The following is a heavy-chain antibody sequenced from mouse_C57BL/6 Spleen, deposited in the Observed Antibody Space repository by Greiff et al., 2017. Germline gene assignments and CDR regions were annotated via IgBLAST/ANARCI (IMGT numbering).Heavy chain of an antibody. V-gene: IGHV2-5*01. CDR3: AKSIYYALHYAMDY. Sequence: VQLQQSGPGLVQPSQRLSITCTVSGFSLTSYGVHWVRQSPGKGLEWLGVIWRGGSTNYNAAFMSRLSITKDNSKSQVFFKMNSLQADDTAIYYWAKSIYYALHYAMDYWGQGTSVTVSS. CDR1: GFSLTSYG. J-gene: IGHJ4*01. D-gene: IGHD2-1*01. CDR2: IWRGGST.